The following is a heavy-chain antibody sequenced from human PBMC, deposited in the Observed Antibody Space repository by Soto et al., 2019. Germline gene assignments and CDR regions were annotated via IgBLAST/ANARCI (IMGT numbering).Heavy chain of an antibody. CDR3: ARERRDGYKHYFDY. CDR1: GGSISSYY. J-gene: IGHJ4*02. D-gene: IGHD5-12*01. CDR2: IDDSGST. Sequence: QVQLQESGPGLVKPSETLSLMCTVSGGSISSYYWGWIRQPPGKGLEWIGYIDDSGSTNYNPSLKSRATISVDTSKNQFSLKLSSVTAADTAVYYCARERRDGYKHYFDYWGQGTLVTVSS. V-gene: IGHV4-59*01.